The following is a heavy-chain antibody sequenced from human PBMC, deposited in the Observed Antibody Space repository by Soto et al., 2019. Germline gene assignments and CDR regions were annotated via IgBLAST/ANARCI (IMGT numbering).Heavy chain of an antibody. Sequence: PGGSLRLSCAASGFTFSSYSMNWVRQAPGKGLEWVSSISSSSSYIYYADSVKGRFTISRDNAKNSLYLQMNSLRAEDTAVYYCARDGVAGPYYYYYGMDVWGQGTTVTVS. D-gene: IGHD6-19*01. V-gene: IGHV3-21*01. CDR3: ARDGVAGPYYYYYGMDV. CDR2: ISSSSSYI. CDR1: GFTFSSYS. J-gene: IGHJ6*02.